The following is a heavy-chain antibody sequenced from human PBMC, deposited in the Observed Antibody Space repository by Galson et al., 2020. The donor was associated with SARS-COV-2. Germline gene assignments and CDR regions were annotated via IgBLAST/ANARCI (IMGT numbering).Heavy chain of an antibody. CDR3: TKDQSCSGGVCYSSGGAVQH. J-gene: IGHJ1*01. V-gene: IGHV3-15*01. CDR1: RLTVRNAL. CDR2: MKSRSDGGTT. D-gene: IGHD2-15*01. Sequence: SCVVSRLTVRNALMSWVRQAPGKGREWIGRMKSRSDGGTTEHAAPVKGRFIIQRDDSENTVFLDMNSLKTEDTGIYYCTKDQSCSGGVCYSSGGAVQHWGQGTLVSVSS.